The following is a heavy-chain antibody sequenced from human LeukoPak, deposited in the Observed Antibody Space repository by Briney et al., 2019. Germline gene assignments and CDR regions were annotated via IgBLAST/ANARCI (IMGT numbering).Heavy chain of an antibody. J-gene: IGHJ1*01. V-gene: IGHV4-59*01. CDR3: ARQYPNGYFQH. CDR1: GGSISSYY. Sequence: PSETLSLTCTVSGGSISSYYWSWIRQPPGKGLEWIGYIYYSGSTNYNPSLKSRVTISVDTSKNQFSLKLSSVTAADTAVYYCARQYPNGYFQHWGQGTLVTVSS. D-gene: IGHD2-2*01. CDR2: IYYSGST.